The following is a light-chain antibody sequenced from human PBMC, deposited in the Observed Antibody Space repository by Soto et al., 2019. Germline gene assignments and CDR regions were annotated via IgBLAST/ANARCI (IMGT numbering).Light chain of an antibody. V-gene: IGKV3-20*01. CDR3: QQYGSPPPRT. J-gene: IGKJ5*01. CDR2: GVS. Sequence: EIVMTQSPVTLSVSPGERATLSCKASQSVRSTYLAWYQQKPGQAPRLLIFGVSNRAAGIPDRFSGSGSGTDFTLTISRLEPEDFAVYYCQQYGSPPPRTFGQGTRLEIK. CDR1: QSVRSTY.